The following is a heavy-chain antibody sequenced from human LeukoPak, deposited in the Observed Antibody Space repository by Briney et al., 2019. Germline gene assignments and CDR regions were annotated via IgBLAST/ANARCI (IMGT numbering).Heavy chain of an antibody. D-gene: IGHD6-13*01. V-gene: IGHV3-48*03. Sequence: GGSLRLSCAASGFTFSTYEMNWVRQAPGKGLEWVSYISISGSTIYYADSVKGRFTISRDNAKNSLYLHMNSLRAEDTAVYYCARVHHSSSWGADDCWGQGTLVTVSS. CDR1: GFTFSTYE. J-gene: IGHJ4*02. CDR2: ISISGSTI. CDR3: ARVHHSSSWGADDC.